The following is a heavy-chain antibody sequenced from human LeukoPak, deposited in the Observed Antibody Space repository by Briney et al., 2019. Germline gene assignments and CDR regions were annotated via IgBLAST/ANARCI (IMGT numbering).Heavy chain of an antibody. V-gene: IGHV3-33*01. CDR3: AREVGSSWYFDY. J-gene: IGHJ4*02. CDR1: GVSFSGYA. CDR2: IWYDGSNK. D-gene: IGHD6-13*01. Sequence: GGSLRLSCAVSGVSFSGYAMHWVRQAPGKGLEWVAVIWYDGSNKYYADSVKGRFTISRDNSKNTLYLQMNSLRAEDTAVYYCAREVGSSWYFDYWGQGTLVTVSS.